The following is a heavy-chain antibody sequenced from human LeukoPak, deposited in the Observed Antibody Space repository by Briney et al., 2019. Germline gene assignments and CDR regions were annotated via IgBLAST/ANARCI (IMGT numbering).Heavy chain of an antibody. V-gene: IGHV3-21*01. CDR2: ISSSSSYI. D-gene: IGHD4-4*01. J-gene: IGHJ6*02. CDR1: GFTFSSYS. CDR3: ARDDYTRGNGMDV. Sequence: GGSLRLSCAASGFTFSSYSMNWVRQAPGKGLEWVSSISSSSSYIYYADSVKGRFTISRDNAKNSLHLQMNSLRAEDTAVYYCARDDYTRGNGMDVWGQGTTVTVSS.